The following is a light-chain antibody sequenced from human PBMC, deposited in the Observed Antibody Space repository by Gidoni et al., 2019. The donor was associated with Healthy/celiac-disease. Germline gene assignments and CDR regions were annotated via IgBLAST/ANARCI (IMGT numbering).Light chain of an antibody. V-gene: IGKV1-39*01. Sequence: DIQMTQTPSSLSASVGDRVTITGRASQSISSYLNLYQQKPGKAPKLLIYAASSLQSGVPSRFSGSGSGTDFTLTISSLQPEDFATYYCQQSYSTPRTFGQGTKVEIK. CDR2: AAS. CDR3: QQSYSTPRT. CDR1: QSISSY. J-gene: IGKJ1*01.